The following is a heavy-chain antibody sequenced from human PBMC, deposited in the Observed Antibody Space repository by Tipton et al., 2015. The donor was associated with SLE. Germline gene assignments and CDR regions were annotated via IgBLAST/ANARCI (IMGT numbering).Heavy chain of an antibody. Sequence: LRLSCTVSGDSFSSGSSSWNWVRQPAGKGLEWIGLIYNSGITNYNPSLQSRVTLSVDMSKNQFSLRLSSVTAADTGVYYCVKSVVVVSPRDYYYYMDVWGKGNTVTVSS. CDR3: VKSVVVVSPRDYYYYMDV. D-gene: IGHD2-15*01. J-gene: IGHJ6*03. CDR1: GDSFSSGSSS. CDR2: IYNSGIT. V-gene: IGHV4-61*02.